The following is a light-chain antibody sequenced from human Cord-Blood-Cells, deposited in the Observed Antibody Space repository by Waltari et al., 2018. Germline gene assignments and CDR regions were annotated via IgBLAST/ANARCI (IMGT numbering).Light chain of an antibody. CDR1: QSVSSY. J-gene: IGKJ1*01. Sequence: ELVLTQSPATLSLSPGERATLSCRPSQSVSSYLAWYQQKPGQAPRLLIYDASNRATGIPARFSGSGSGKDVTLTISSLEPGDWAVYYCQQRSDWWTFGQGTKVEIK. CDR3: QQRSDWWT. V-gene: IGKV3-11*01. CDR2: DAS.